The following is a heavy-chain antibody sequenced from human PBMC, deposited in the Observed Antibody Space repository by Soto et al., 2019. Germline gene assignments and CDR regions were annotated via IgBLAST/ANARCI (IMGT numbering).Heavy chain of an antibody. CDR3: AKAEGGSGSYGYYGMDV. D-gene: IGHD3-10*01. Sequence: GESLKISCAASGFTFSSYGMHWVRQAPGKGLEWVAVISYDGSNKYYADSVKGRFTISRDNSKNTLYLQMNSLRAEDTAVYYCAKAEGGSGSYGYYGMDVWGQGTTVTVSS. J-gene: IGHJ6*02. CDR2: ISYDGSNK. V-gene: IGHV3-30*18. CDR1: GFTFSSYG.